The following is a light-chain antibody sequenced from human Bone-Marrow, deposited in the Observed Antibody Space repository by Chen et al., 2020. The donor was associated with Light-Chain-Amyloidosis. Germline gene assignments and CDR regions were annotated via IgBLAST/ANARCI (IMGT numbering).Light chain of an antibody. CDR3: QQYYSHPRT. CDR1: QSVLYSPNNVNY. J-gene: IGKJ2*01. CDR2: WAS. Sequence: DIVLTQSPDSLAVSLGERATINCKSSQSVLYSPNNVNYLSWHQQKPGQPPKLLIYWASIRESGVPDRFSGSGSGTDFTLTISNLQAEDVAVYYCQQYYSHPRTFGQGTKLEIK. V-gene: IGKV4-1*01.